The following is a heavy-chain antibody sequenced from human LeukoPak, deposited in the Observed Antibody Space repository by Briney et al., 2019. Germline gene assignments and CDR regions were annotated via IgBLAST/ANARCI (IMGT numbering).Heavy chain of an antibody. J-gene: IGHJ3*02. CDR2: IYYSGST. CDR3: ARTGYCSSTSCYPTNAFDI. V-gene: IGHV4-39*01. Sequence: PSETLSLTCTVSGGSISSSSYYWGWIRQPPGKGLEWIGRIYYSGSTYYNPSLTSRVTISVDTSKNQFSLKLSSVTAADTAVYYCARTGYCSSTSCYPTNAFDIWGQGTMVTVSS. D-gene: IGHD2-2*01. CDR1: GGSISSSSYY.